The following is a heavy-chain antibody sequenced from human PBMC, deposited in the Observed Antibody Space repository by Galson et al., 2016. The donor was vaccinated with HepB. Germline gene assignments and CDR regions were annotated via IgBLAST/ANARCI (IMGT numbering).Heavy chain of an antibody. CDR2: ISSTSSYI. CDR3: LRDTGRGSPDS. CDR1: EFIFSRYT. D-gene: IGHD1-14*01. V-gene: IGHV3-21*04. Sequence: SLRLSCAASEFIFSRYTMNWVRQAPGKGLEWISSISSTSSYIYYAASVKGRFTISRDNADNSLSLQMSSLRVEDTAVYYCLRDTGRGSPDSWDQGTLVTVSS. J-gene: IGHJ4*02.